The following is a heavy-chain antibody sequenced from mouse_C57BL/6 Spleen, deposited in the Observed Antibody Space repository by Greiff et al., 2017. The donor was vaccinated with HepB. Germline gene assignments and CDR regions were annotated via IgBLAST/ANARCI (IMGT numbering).Heavy chain of an antibody. D-gene: IGHD1-1*02. CDR1: GYTFTDHT. CDR2: IYPRDGST. Sequence: LLESDAELVKPGASVKISCKVSGYTFTDHTIHWMKQRPEQGLEWIGYIYPRDGSTKYNEKFKGKATLTADKSSSTAYMQLNSLTSEDSAVYFCARSLLSFTLDYAMDYWGQGTSVTVSS. J-gene: IGHJ4*01. V-gene: IGHV1-78*01. CDR3: ARSLLSFTLDYAMDY.